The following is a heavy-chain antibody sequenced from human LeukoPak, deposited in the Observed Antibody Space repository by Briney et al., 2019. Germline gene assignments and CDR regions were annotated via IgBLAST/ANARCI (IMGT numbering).Heavy chain of an antibody. Sequence: GGSLRLSCAASGFTFSSDSMNWVRQAPGEGLEWVSSISSSSGDIYYADSVKGRFTISRDNAKNSLYLQMNSLRAEDTAVYSCARVYDGHRGDYWGQGTLVTVSS. CDR1: GFTFSSDS. J-gene: IGHJ4*02. D-gene: IGHD1-1*01. CDR3: ARVYDGHRGDY. V-gene: IGHV3-21*01. CDR2: ISSSSGDI.